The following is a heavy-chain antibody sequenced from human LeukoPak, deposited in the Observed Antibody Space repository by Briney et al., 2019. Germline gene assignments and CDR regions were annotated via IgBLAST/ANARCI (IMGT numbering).Heavy chain of an antibody. V-gene: IGHV3-23*01. J-gene: IGHJ5*02. CDR2: ISGSGGST. CDR3: AKAGVYCSSTSCYDFWFDP. Sequence: GGSLRLSCAASGFTFSSYAMSWVRQAPGKGLEWVSAISGSGGSTYYADSVKGRFTISRDNSKNTLYLQMNSLRAEDTAVYYCAKAGVYCSSTSCYDFWFDPWGQGTLVTASS. D-gene: IGHD2-2*01. CDR1: GFTFSSYA.